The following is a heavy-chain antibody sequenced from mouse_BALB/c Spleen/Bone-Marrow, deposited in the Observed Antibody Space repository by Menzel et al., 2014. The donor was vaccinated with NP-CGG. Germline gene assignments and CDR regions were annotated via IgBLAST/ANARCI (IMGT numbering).Heavy chain of an antibody. D-gene: IGHD2-1*01. Sequence: QVHLQQSGAELVKPGASVKLSCKASGYTFTSYYMYWVKQRPGQGLEWIGGINPSNGVNNFNEKFKSKASLTVDKSSSTAYMQLSSLTSEDSAVYYCSRGGNFDVMDYWGQGTSVTVSS. J-gene: IGHJ4*01. V-gene: IGHV1S81*02. CDR2: INPSNGVN. CDR1: GYTFTSYY. CDR3: SRGGNFDVMDY.